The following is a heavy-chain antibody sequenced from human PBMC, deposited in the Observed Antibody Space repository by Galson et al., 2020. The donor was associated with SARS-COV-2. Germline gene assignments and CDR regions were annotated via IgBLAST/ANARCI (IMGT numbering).Heavy chain of an antibody. V-gene: IGHV4-34*01. Sequence: SQASETLSLTCAVYGGSFSGHYWNWIRQSPGKGLPWIGEISHSGSTNYISSLKSRVSMSVDRSKNQFSLRLRSVTAADTGVYYCVRASWPPVVSVFIGGPNNFDYWSQGTLVTVSS. CDR3: VRASWPPVVSVFIGGPNNFDY. CDR1: GGSFSGHY. D-gene: IGHD2-15*01. CDR2: ISHSGST. J-gene: IGHJ4*02.